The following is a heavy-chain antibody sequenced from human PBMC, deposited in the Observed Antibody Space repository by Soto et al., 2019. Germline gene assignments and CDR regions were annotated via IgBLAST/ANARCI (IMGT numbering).Heavy chain of an antibody. CDR3: ATSGAYDSSGYGDY. CDR1: GYTFTSYG. D-gene: IGHD3-22*01. Sequence: ASVKVSCKASGYTFTSYGISWVRQAPGQGLEWMGWISVYSGNTKYAQKLQGRVTMTTDTSTSTAYMELRSLRSDDTAVYYCATSGAYDSSGYGDYWGQGTLVTVPQ. V-gene: IGHV1-18*01. CDR2: ISVYSGNT. J-gene: IGHJ4*02.